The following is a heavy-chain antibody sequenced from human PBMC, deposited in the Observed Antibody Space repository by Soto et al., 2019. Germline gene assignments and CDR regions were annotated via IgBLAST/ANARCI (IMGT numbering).Heavy chain of an antibody. D-gene: IGHD6-25*01. CDR3: ARAGPAAHYYMDV. CDR2: INPSVGSK. J-gene: IGHJ6*03. V-gene: IGHV1-46*03. CDR1: GYTFTSYY. Sequence: QVQLVQSGAEVKKPGASVKVSCKASGYTFTSYYMHWVRQAPGQGLEWMGIINPSVGSKSYAQKFQGRVTMTRDTSTSTVYMELSSLRSEDTAVYYCARAGPAAHYYMDVWGKGTTVTVSS.